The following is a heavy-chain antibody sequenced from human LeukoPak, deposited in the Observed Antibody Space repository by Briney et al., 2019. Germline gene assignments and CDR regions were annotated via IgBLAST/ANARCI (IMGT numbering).Heavy chain of an antibody. Sequence: ASVKVSFKASGYTFTAYYLHWVRQAPGQGLEWMGWLNPYSGETNYAQNFQGRVTMTRDTSINTAYMKLRRLRSDDTAVYYCVRSSYDSSLRFDDYWGQGTLVTVSS. CDR3: VRSSYDSSLRFDDY. V-gene: IGHV1-2*02. D-gene: IGHD3-22*01. CDR1: GYTFTAYY. CDR2: LNPYSGET. J-gene: IGHJ4*02.